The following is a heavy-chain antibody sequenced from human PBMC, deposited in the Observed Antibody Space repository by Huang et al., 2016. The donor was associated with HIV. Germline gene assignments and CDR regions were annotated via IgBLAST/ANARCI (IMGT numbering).Heavy chain of an antibody. CDR1: GFTFRDHP. CDR3: ARDTTTVAGLDF. J-gene: IGHJ4*02. D-gene: IGHD6-19*01. Sequence: QVQLVESGGGVVQPGRSLRLSCAVSGFTFRDHPMHWVRQAPGKGLGWVAVISFDGRNKLYAYFVRGRFTISRDNSKNILYLQLNSLTPADTSIYYCARDTTTVAGLDFWGQGALVTVSS. CDR2: ISFDGRNK. V-gene: IGHV3-30*14.